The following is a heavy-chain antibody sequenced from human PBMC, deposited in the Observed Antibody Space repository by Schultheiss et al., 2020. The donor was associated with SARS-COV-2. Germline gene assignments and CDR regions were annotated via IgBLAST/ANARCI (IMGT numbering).Heavy chain of an antibody. CDR2: INHSGST. CDR3: ARGWGYYGSGSYYHY. V-gene: IGHV4-34*01. J-gene: IGHJ4*02. CDR1: GGSFSGYY. Sequence: SETLSLTCAVYGGSFSGYYWNWIRQHPGKGLEWIGEINHSGSTNYNPSLKSRVTISVDKSKNQFSLKLSSVTAADTAVYYCARGWGYYGSGSYYHYWGQGILVTVSS. D-gene: IGHD3-10*01.